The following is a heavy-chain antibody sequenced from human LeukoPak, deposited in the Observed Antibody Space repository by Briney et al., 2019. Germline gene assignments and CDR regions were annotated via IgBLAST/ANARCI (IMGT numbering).Heavy chain of an antibody. V-gene: IGHV1-69*04. J-gene: IGHJ5*02. Sequence: SVKVSCKASGGTFSSYAIGWVRQAPGQGLEWMGRIIPIFGIANYAQKFQGRVTITADKSTSTAYMELSSLRSEDTAVYYCARDRLGASGWYETNWFDPWGQGTLVTVSS. D-gene: IGHD6-19*01. CDR2: IIPIFGIA. CDR3: ARDRLGASGWYETNWFDP. CDR1: GGTFSSYA.